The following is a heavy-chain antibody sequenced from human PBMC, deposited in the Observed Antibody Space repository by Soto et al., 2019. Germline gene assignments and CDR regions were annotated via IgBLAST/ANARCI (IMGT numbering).Heavy chain of an antibody. D-gene: IGHD3-22*01. V-gene: IGHV3-23*01. CDR3: AKDRRFLRIVVVNEYWYFDL. Sequence: PGGSLRLSCAASGFTFSSYAMSWVRQAPGKGLEWVSAISGSGGSTYYADSVKGRFTISRDNSKNTLYLQMNSLRAEDTAVYYCAKDRRFLRIVVVNEYWYFDLWGRGTLVTVSS. CDR1: GFTFSSYA. J-gene: IGHJ2*01. CDR2: ISGSGGST.